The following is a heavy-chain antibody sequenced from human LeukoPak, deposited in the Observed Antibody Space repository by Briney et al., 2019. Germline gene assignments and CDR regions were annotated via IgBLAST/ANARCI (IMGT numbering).Heavy chain of an antibody. CDR3: AKDLQSITMIVVVMGDY. V-gene: IGHV1-18*01. D-gene: IGHD3-22*01. Sequence: GASVNVSCKASGYSFSNYGISWLRQAPGQGLEWMGWISAHNSNTNYAQKFQGRVTMTTDTSRTTAYMELRSLRSDDTAVYYCAKDLQSITMIVVVMGDYWGQGTLVTVSS. J-gene: IGHJ4*02. CDR2: ISAHNSNT. CDR1: GYSFSNYG.